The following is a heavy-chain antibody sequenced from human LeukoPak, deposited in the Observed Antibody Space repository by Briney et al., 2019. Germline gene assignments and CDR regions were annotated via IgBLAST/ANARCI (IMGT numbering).Heavy chain of an antibody. V-gene: IGHV3-48*01. CDR1: GFTFSRYN. Sequence: GGSLRLSCVGSGFTFSRYNMNWVRQARGKGLEWISCISSSSSSKYYADSVKGRFTISRDNAKNSLYLQMNSLRAEDTAIYYCARDGPSYSSGWGRNFDYWGQGTLVTVSS. CDR2: ISSSSSSK. J-gene: IGHJ4*02. CDR3: ARDGPSYSSGWGRNFDY. D-gene: IGHD6-19*01.